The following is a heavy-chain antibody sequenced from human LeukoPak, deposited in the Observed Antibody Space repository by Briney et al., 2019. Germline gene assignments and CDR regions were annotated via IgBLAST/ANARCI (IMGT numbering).Heavy chain of an antibody. CDR3: ARGPTRANSTDY. CDR2: ISSSSYI. D-gene: IGHD2/OR15-2a*01. Sequence: TGGSLRLSCAASGFTFSSYSMNWVRQAPGKGLEWVSSISSSSYIYYADSVKGRFTISRDNAKNSLYLQMNSLRAEDTAVYYCARGPTRANSTDYWGQGALVTVSS. CDR1: GFTFSSYS. J-gene: IGHJ4*02. V-gene: IGHV3-21*01.